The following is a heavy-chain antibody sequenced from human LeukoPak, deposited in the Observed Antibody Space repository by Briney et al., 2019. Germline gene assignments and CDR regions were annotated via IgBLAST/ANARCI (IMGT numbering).Heavy chain of an antibody. CDR3: ARQGGGPYSGSPFDY. CDR1: GGTFSSYA. D-gene: IGHD1-26*01. Sequence: SVKVSCKASGGTFSSYAISWVRQAPGQGLEWMGGIIPIFGTANYAQKFQGRVTITRDTPASTAYMALSSLTSDDTAVYYCARQGGGPYSGSPFDYWGQGTLVTVSS. V-gene: IGHV1-69*05. CDR2: IIPIFGTA. J-gene: IGHJ4*02.